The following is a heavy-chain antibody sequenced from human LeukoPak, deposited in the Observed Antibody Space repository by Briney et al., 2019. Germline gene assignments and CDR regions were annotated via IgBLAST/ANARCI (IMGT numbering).Heavy chain of an antibody. CDR1: GGTFSSYA. CDR2: IIPILGIA. CDR3: ARDYCSGGSCAYYFDY. D-gene: IGHD2-15*01. Sequence: GGSLRLSCKASGGTFSSYAISWVRQAPGQGLEWMGRIIPILGIANYAQKFQGRVTITADKSTSTAYMELSSLRSEDTAVYYCARDYCSGGSCAYYFDYWGQGTLVTVSS. J-gene: IGHJ4*02. V-gene: IGHV1-69*04.